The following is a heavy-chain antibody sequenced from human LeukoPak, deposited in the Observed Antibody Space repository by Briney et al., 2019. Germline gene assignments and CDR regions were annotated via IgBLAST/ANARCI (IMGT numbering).Heavy chain of an antibody. J-gene: IGHJ4*02. CDR2: ISGSGGST. D-gene: IGHD3-22*01. V-gene: IGHV3-23*01. CDR3: AKGSMGDSRI. CDR1: GGSFSGYY. Sequence: ETLSLTCAVYGGSFSGYYWSWIRQAPGKGLEWVSAISGSGGSTYYADSVKGRFTISRDNSKNTLYLQMNSLRAEDTAVYYCAKGSMGDSRIWGQGTLVTVSS.